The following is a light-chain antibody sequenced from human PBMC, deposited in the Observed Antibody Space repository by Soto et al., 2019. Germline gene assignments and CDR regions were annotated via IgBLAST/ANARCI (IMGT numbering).Light chain of an antibody. CDR1: SNDVGNYNL. V-gene: IGLV2-23*01. CDR3: CSFARSIIWV. J-gene: IGLJ3*02. CDR2: EGN. Sequence: QSALTQPASVSGSPGQSITISCTGASNDVGNYNLVSWYQQHPGKAPKLMIYEGNKRPSRVSSRFSGSNSGNTASLTISGLQAEDEADYYCCSFARSIIWVFGGGTKVTVL.